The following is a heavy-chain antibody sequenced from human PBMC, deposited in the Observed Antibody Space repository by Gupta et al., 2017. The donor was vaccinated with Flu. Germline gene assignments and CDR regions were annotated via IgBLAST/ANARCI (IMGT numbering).Heavy chain of an antibody. V-gene: IGHV4-34*01. CDR2: INDSGRT. CDR3: ARVGLEKYGSNWFDP. J-gene: IGHJ5*02. D-gene: IGHD1-26*01. Sequence: IRQTPGKGLEWIGEINDSGRTNYNPSLKSRGLISIDTSKNQFSLKLTSMTAADTAVYYCARVGLEKYGSNWFDPWGQGTQGTASS.